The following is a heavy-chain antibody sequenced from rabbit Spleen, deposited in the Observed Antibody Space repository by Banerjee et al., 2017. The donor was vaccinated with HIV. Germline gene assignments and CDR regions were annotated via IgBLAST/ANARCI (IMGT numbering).Heavy chain of an antibody. D-gene: IGHD2-1*01. CDR1: GFSFSNKAV. CDR2: INAVTGKP. Sequence: QEQLVESGGGLVRPEGSLKLSCTASGFSFSNKAVMCWVRQAPGKGLQWIACINAVTGKPVYASWAKGRFTVSKTSSTTVTLQMTSLTDADTATYFCARGGGGAGDGLDLWGQGTLVTVS. CDR3: ARGGGGAGDGLDL. V-gene: IGHV1S45*01. J-gene: IGHJ3*01.